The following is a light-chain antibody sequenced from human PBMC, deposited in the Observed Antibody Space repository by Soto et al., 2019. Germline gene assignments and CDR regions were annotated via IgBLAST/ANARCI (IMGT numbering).Light chain of an antibody. Sequence: QSALTQPRSVSGSPGQSVTISCIGTSSDVGGYNYVSWYQQHPGKAPKLMIYDVSKRPSGVPDRFSGSKSGNTASLTISGLQAEDEADYYCCSYAGSYREVFGGGTKLTVL. CDR3: CSYAGSYREV. CDR1: SSDVGGYNY. V-gene: IGLV2-11*01. CDR2: DVS. J-gene: IGLJ2*01.